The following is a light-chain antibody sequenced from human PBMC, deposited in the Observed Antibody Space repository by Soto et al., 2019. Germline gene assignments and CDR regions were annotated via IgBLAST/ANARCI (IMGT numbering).Light chain of an antibody. CDR3: QQFYAFPRT. J-gene: IGKJ1*01. Sequence: DIQLTQSPSFLSASVGDKVTITCRASQGIANFLAWFQQKPGRAPNLLIYTAATLQGGVPSRFSGSGSGTESTLTITSLQAEDFATYYCQQFYAFPRTFGQGTKVDIK. V-gene: IGKV1-9*01. CDR2: TAA. CDR1: QGIANF.